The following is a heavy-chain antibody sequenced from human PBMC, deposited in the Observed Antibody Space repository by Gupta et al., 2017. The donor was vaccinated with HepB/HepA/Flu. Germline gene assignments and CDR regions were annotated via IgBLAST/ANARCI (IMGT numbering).Heavy chain of an antibody. Sequence: QVQLVQSGAEVKKPGASVKVSCKASGYTFTSYYMHWVRQAPGQGLEWMGIINPSGGSTSYAQKFQGRVTMTRDTSTSTVYMELSSLRSEDTAVYYCARDGHTAMVYYYYYMDVWGKGTTVTVSS. V-gene: IGHV1-46*01. CDR3: ARDGHTAMVYYYYYMDV. J-gene: IGHJ6*03. D-gene: IGHD5-18*01. CDR1: GYTFTSYY. CDR2: INPSGGST.